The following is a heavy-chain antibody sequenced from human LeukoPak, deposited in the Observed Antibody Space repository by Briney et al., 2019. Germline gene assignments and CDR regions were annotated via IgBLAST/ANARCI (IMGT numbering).Heavy chain of an antibody. D-gene: IGHD5-24*01. Sequence: YGGXXXGYYWSWIRQPPGKGLEWIGEINHSGSTNYNPSLKSRVTISVDTSKNQFSLKLSSVTAADTAVYYCARGRSRDGYNWNDAFDIWGQGTMVTVSS. J-gene: IGHJ3*02. CDR1: GGXXXGYY. V-gene: IGHV4-34*01. CDR2: INHSGST. CDR3: ARGRSRDGYNWNDAFDI.